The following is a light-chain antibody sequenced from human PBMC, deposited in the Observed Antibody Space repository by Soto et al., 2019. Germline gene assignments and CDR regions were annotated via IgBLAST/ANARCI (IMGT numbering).Light chain of an antibody. CDR2: DGY. V-gene: IGKV1-5*01. CDR3: QQYETYFRYT. Sequence: DIQMTQSPSTLSASVGDRVTITCRASQTINSKLAWYQKKPGQAPKLLLFDGYNLESGAPSRFSGSGSGTEFTLSIGSLQPDDFATYYCQQYETYFRYTFGQGTKLDIK. CDR1: QTINSK. J-gene: IGKJ2*01.